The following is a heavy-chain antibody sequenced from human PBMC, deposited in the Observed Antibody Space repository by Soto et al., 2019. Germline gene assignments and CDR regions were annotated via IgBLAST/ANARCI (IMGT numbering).Heavy chain of an antibody. CDR2: FFWDDDK. CDR1: GLSLGTSGVG. J-gene: IGHJ4*02. D-gene: IGHD6-19*01. V-gene: IGHV2-5*02. Sequence: ITLKRSGPRLVKPTQTLRLTCTLCGLSLGTSGVGVGWIRQPPGKPLEWLAVFFWDDDKRYSPSLSSRLTITKDTSKNQVIFTMTNMDPVDTATYYCARRAVPGTYFFDHWGQGTLVTVSS. CDR3: ARRAVPGTYFFDH.